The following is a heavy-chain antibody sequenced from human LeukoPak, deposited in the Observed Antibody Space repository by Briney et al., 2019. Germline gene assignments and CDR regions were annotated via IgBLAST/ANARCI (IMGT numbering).Heavy chain of an antibody. J-gene: IGHJ4*02. D-gene: IGHD5-12*01. CDR3: ARDRGVAAHLDY. V-gene: IGHV3-33*01. CDR2: IWFDGTNK. CDR1: GFTFSNYG. Sequence: PGGSLRLSCAASGFTFSNYGMHWVRQAPGKGLEWVAVIWFDGTNKYYVDSVRGRFTISRDNSKNTLYLQMSSLRAEDTAVYYCARDRGVAAHLDYWGQGTLVTVSS.